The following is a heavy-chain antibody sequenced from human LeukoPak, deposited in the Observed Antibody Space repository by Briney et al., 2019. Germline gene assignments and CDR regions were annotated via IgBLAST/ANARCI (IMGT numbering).Heavy chain of an antibody. Sequence: PGGSLRLSCVGSGFTFRNYWMHWVRQLPGKGLLWVTRIDRYGSGIVYADSVRGRFTISRDNAKNTVSLQMKSLRPEDTGVYYCVSDSEGRSGGDFWGPGTLVTVSS. CDR2: IDRYGSGI. CDR3: VSDSEGRSGGDF. V-gene: IGHV3-74*01. CDR1: GFTFRNYW. D-gene: IGHD1-26*01. J-gene: IGHJ4*02.